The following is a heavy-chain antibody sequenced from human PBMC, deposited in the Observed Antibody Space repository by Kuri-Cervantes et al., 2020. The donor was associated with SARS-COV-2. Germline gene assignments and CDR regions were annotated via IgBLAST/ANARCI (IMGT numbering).Heavy chain of an antibody. CDR1: GFTFSGSA. CDR3: TRHPTYFDY. J-gene: IGHJ4*02. Sequence: GGSLRLSCAASGFTFSGSAMHWVCQASGKGLEWVGRIRSKSNIYATAYAASVKGRFTISRDDSKNTAYLQMNSLKTEDTAMYYCTRHPTYFDYWGQGTLVTVSS. V-gene: IGHV3-73*01. CDR2: IRSKSNIYAT.